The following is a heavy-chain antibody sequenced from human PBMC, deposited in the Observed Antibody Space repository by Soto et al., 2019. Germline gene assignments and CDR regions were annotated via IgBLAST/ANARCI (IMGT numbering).Heavy chain of an antibody. CDR3: ATPQYRSRVYYYYYGMDV. V-gene: IGHV4-31*03. CDR1: GGSISSGGYY. J-gene: IGHJ6*02. Sequence: SETLSLTCTVSGGSISSGGYYWSWIRQHPGKGLEWIGYIYYSGSTYYNPSLKSRVTISVDTSKNQFSLKLSSVTAADTAVYYCATPQYRSRVYYYYYGMDVWGQGTTVTVSS. CDR2: IYYSGST. D-gene: IGHD2-2*02.